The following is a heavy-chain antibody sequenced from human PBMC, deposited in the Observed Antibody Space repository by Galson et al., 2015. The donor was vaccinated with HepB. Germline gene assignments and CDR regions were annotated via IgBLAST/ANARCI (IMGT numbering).Heavy chain of an antibody. CDR2: IYYSGST. Sequence: LSLTCTVSGGSISSYYWSWIRQPPGKGLEWIGYIYYSGSTNYNPSLKSRVTISIDTSKNQFSLKLNSVTAADTAVYYCARVLKAVGSARDGYKLPYYFDYWGQGTLVTVSS. J-gene: IGHJ4*02. CDR3: ARVLKAVGSARDGYKLPYYFDY. V-gene: IGHV4-59*01. D-gene: IGHD5-24*01. CDR1: GGSISSYY.